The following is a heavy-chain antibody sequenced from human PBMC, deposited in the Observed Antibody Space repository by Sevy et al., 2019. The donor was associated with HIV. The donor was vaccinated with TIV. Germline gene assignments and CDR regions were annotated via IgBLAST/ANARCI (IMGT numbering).Heavy chain of an antibody. V-gene: IGHV1-69*13. Sequence: ASVNVSCKASGGTFDTYSISWLRQAPGQGLEWMGVIVPFFGTTKYAQKFQGRVTITADPSTNTAYMELSSLRSEDSAVFYCARDRDITFGGGDAFDIWGQGTMVTVSS. J-gene: IGHJ3*02. CDR3: ARDRDITFGGGDAFDI. CDR1: GGTFDTYS. D-gene: IGHD3-16*01. CDR2: IVPFFGTT.